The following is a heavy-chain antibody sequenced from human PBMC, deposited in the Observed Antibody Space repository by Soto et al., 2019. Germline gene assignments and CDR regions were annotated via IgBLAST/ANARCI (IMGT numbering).Heavy chain of an antibody. D-gene: IGHD2-15*01. CDR2: ISYDGSNK. J-gene: IGHJ4*02. V-gene: IGHV3-30*18. CDR1: GFTFSSYG. Sequence: VQLVESGGGVVQPGRSLRLSCAASGFTFSSYGMHWVRQAPGKGLEWMAVISYDGSNKYYADSVKGRFTISRDNSKNTLYLQMNSLRAEDTAVYYCAKDYEVDIVVVVAATYIDYWGQGTLVTVSS. CDR3: AKDYEVDIVVVVAATYIDY.